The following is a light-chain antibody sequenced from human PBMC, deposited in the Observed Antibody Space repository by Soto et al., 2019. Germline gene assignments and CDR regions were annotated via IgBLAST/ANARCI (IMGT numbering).Light chain of an antibody. V-gene: IGLV2-11*01. CDR2: DVS. Sequence: QSALTQPRSVSGSPGQSVTISCTGTSSDVGGYNYVSWYQQHPGKAPKLMIYDVSKRPSGVPDRFSGSKSGSTASLTISGLQAEDEADYYCCSYAGSYPHVVFGGGTKVTV. J-gene: IGLJ2*01. CDR1: SSDVGGYNY. CDR3: CSYAGSYPHVV.